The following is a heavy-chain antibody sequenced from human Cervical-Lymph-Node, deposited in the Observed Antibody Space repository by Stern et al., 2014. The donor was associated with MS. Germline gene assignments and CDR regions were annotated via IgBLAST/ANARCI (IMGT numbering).Heavy chain of an antibody. Sequence: EVHLVESGAEVTKPGESLKISCKGSGYSFTNYWIGWVRQMPGKGLEWMGIIHPSDSDTRYSPSFQGQVTISVDKSIRTAYLHWSSLKASDTAMYYCARSAYSIITSFDYWGQGTLVTVSS. CDR2: IHPSDSDT. D-gene: IGHD4-11*01. J-gene: IGHJ4*02. CDR1: GYSFTNYW. CDR3: ARSAYSIITSFDY. V-gene: IGHV5-51*01.